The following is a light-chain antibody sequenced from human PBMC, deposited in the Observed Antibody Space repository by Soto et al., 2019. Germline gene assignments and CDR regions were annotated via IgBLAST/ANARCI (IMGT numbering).Light chain of an antibody. V-gene: IGKV1-39*01. Sequence: DIQMTQSPSPLSASVGDRVTITCRASQSVNTYLHWYQQKAGQAPKLLIYAASTLQSGVPSRFSGSGSGTDFTLTISCLQSEDFATYYCQQYYSYPWTFGQGTKVDI. J-gene: IGKJ1*01. CDR3: QQYYSYPWT. CDR1: QSVNTY. CDR2: AAS.